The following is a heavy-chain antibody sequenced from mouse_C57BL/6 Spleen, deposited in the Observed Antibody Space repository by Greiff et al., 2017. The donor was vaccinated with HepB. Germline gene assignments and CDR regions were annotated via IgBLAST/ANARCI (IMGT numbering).Heavy chain of an antibody. V-gene: IGHV10-1*01. CDR3: VREILRYFDY. J-gene: IGHJ2*01. D-gene: IGHD1-1*01. CDR2: IRSKSNNYAT. CDR1: GFSFNTYA. Sequence: GGGLVQPKGSLKLSCAASGFSFNTYAMNWVRQAPGKGLEWVARIRSKSNNYATYYADSVKDRFTISRDDSESMLYLQMNNLKTEDTAMYYCVREILRYFDYWGQGTTLTVSS.